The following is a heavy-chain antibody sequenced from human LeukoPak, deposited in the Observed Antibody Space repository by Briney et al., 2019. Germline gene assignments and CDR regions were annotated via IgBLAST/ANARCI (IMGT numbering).Heavy chain of an antibody. CDR1: GFTFSRYN. V-gene: IGHV3-21*01. Sequence: GSLRLSCAGSGFTFSRYNMNWFRQAPGKGLERVSSISSRSSYIFYADPVKGRFTISRDNAKNSLYLQMNSLGAEDTAVYYCARDAQWLVPEGYYYYMDVWGKGTTVTVSS. D-gene: IGHD6-19*01. CDR3: ARDAQWLVPEGYYYYMDV. CDR2: ISSRSSYI. J-gene: IGHJ6*03.